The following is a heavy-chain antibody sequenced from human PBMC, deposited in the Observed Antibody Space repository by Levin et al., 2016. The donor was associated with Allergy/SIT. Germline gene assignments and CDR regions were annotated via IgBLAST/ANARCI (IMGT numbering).Heavy chain of an antibody. Sequence: GESLKISCAASGFILSSYWMTWVRQAPGKGLEWVANIKQDGSEKYYVDSVKGRFTISRDNAKNSLYLQMNSLRAEDTAVYYCARGYSWIQLCQGGQGTLVTVSS. CDR2: IKQDGSEK. J-gene: IGHJ4*02. CDR1: GFILSSYW. CDR3: ARGYSWIQLCQ. D-gene: IGHD5-18*01. V-gene: IGHV3-7*04.